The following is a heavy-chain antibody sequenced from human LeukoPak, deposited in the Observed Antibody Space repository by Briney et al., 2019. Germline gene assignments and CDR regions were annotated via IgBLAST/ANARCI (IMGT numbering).Heavy chain of an antibody. CDR3: TRKGNAFWSGYSGWFDP. CDR2: IRSKAYGGTT. J-gene: IGHJ5*02. CDR1: GFTFGDYA. Sequence: GGSLRLSCTASGFTFGDYAMSWVRQAPGKGLEWAGFIRSKAYGGTTEYAASVKGRFTISRDDSKSIAYLQMNSLKTEDTAVYYCTRKGNAFWSGYSGWFDPWGQGTLVTVSS. D-gene: IGHD3-3*01. V-gene: IGHV3-49*04.